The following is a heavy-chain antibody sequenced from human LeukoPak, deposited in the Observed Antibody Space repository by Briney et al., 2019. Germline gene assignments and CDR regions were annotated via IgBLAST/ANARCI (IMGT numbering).Heavy chain of an antibody. CDR1: GFTFSSYG. V-gene: IGHV3-30*18. CDR2: ISYDGSNK. Sequence: PGGSLRLSCAASGFTFSSYGMHWVRQAPGKGLEWVAVISYDGSNKYYADSVKGRFTISRDNSKNTLYLQMNSLRAEDTAVYYCAKDRGRSSGSSMDVWGQGTTVTVSS. CDR3: AKDRGRSSGSSMDV. J-gene: IGHJ6*02. D-gene: IGHD6-19*01.